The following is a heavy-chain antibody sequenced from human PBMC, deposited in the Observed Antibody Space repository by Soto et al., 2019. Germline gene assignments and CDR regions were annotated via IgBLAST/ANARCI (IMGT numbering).Heavy chain of an antibody. CDR3: ASISGGAEAFDY. D-gene: IGHD1-20*01. CDR1: GGSIRSSNW. CDR2: IDHSGST. J-gene: IGHJ4*02. V-gene: IGHV4-4*02. Sequence: QVQLQESGPGLVKPSGTLSLTCAVSGGSIRSSNWWRWVRQPPGKGLEWIGEIDHSGSTNYNPSLKSRVTISVDKSKNQFSLKLSSVTAADTAVYYCASISGGAEAFDYWGQGTLVTVSS.